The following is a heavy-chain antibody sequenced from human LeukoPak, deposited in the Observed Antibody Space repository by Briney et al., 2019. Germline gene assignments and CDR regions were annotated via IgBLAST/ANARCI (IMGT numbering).Heavy chain of an antibody. V-gene: IGHV4-34*01. Sequence: SETLSLTCAVYGGSFSGYYWSWIRQPPGKGLEWIGEINHSGSTDYNPSLKSRVTISVDTSKNQFSLKLSSVTAADTAVYYCARLGGYCGSTSCYAYRVDPWGQGTLVTVSS. CDR2: INHSGST. CDR1: GGSFSGYY. J-gene: IGHJ5*02. CDR3: ARLGGYCGSTSCYAYRVDP. D-gene: IGHD2-2*01.